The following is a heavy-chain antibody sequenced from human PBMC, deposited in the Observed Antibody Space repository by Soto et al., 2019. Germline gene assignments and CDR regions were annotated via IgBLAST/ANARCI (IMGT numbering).Heavy chain of an antibody. CDR2: ISYDGSNK. J-gene: IGHJ6*02. V-gene: IGHV3-30-3*01. CDR3: ARDTVGAVAGNHYYYGMDV. Sequence: QVQLVESGGGVVQPGRSLRLSCAASGFTFSSYAMHWVRQAPGKGLEWVAVISYDGSNKYYADSVKGRFTISRDNSNNTLYRQMNRLRAEDTAVYYCARDTVGAVAGNHYYYGMDVWGQGTTVTVS. CDR1: GFTFSSYA. D-gene: IGHD6-19*01.